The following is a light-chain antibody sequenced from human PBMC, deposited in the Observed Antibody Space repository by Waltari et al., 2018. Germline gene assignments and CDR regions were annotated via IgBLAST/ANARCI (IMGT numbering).Light chain of an antibody. CDR3: SPNTSSSTRGV. CDR1: SSDVGGYNY. J-gene: IGLJ2*01. CDR2: EVS. V-gene: IGLV2-14*01. Sequence: QSALTQPASVSGSPGQSITISCTGTSSDVGGYNYASWDQQHPGKAPNLMIYEVSKPPSGVSNRFPGFKSGNTASLTISGLQAEDEADYYWSPNTSSSTRGVFGGGTKLTVL.